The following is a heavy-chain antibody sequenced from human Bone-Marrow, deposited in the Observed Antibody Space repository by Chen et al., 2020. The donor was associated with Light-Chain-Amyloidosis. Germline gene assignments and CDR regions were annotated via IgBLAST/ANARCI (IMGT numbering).Heavy chain of an antibody. CDR3: VKDIEQYQLLFGLGY. D-gene: IGHD2-2*01. CDR1: GFTFDDFT. V-gene: IGHV3-43*01. Sequence: EVQLVESGGVVVQPGGSMRLSCAASGFTFDDFTMHWVRQVPGKGLEWVSLISWDGRNTYYADSVKGRFTISRDNSKNSLYLQMNSLRTEDTALYYCVKDIEQYQLLFGLGYWGQGTLVTVSS. CDR2: ISWDGRNT. J-gene: IGHJ4*02.